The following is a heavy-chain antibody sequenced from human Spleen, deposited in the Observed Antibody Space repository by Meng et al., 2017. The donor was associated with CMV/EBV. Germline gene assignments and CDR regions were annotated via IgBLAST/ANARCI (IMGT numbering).Heavy chain of an antibody. CDR2: INPSGGST. D-gene: IGHD3-10*01. V-gene: IGHV1-46*01. J-gene: IGHJ5*02. Sequence: GYTFTSYYMHWVRQAPGQGLEWMGIINPSGGSTSYAQKFQGRVTMTRDTSTSTVYMGLSSLRSEDTAVYYCAREGYSSGSLFWWFDPWGQGTLVTVSS. CDR3: AREGYSSGSLFWWFDP. CDR1: GYTFTSYY.